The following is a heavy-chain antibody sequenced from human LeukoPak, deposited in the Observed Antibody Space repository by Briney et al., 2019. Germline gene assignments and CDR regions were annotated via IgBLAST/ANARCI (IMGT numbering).Heavy chain of an antibody. CDR1: GFTFSSYE. Sequence: GGSLRLSCAASGFTFSSYEMNWVRQAPGKGLEWVSIIYSGGSTFYADSVKGRFTISRDNSKNTLYLQMNSLRAEDTAVYYCARGGSYLSAFDIWGQGTMVTVSS. V-gene: IGHV3-53*01. CDR2: IYSGGST. CDR3: ARGGSYLSAFDI. J-gene: IGHJ3*02. D-gene: IGHD1-26*01.